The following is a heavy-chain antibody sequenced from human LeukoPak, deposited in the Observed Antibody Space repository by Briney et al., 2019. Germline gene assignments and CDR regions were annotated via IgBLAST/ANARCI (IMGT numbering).Heavy chain of an antibody. Sequence: GGSLRLSCVASGFTFSDYAMNWVRQAPGKGLEWVSTFKTNYNQVYYAESVRGRFTISRDNAKNTLYLQMSSLRAEDTAVYYCARDRGPRTGFMVREAYDYWGQGTLVTVSS. D-gene: IGHD3-10*01. CDR2: FKTNYNQV. V-gene: IGHV3-21*01. CDR1: GFTFSDYA. J-gene: IGHJ4*02. CDR3: ARDRGPRTGFMVREAYDY.